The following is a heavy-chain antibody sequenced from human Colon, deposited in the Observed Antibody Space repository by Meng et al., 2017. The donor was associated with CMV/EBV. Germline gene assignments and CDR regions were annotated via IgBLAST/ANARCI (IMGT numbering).Heavy chain of an antibody. V-gene: IGHV3-7*01. D-gene: IGHD2-2*01. CDR1: GCPFSTYN. Sequence: GGSLRLSCAASGCPFSTYNMNWVRQTPGKGLEWVANINQHGSAKYYVDPVKGRFTISRDNAKNSLYLQMNSLRAEDTAVYYCAEDANCSSTSCDLSAYYYGMDVWGQGTTVTVSS. CDR3: AEDANCSSTSCDLSAYYYGMDV. J-gene: IGHJ6*02. CDR2: INQHGSAK.